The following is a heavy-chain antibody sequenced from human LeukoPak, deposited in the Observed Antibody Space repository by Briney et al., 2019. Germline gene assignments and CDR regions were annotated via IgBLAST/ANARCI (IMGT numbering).Heavy chain of an antibody. CDR2: ISYSGST. V-gene: IGHV4-34*01. CDR3: ARGFDY. CDR1: GGSFSGYY. J-gene: IGHJ4*02. Sequence: SETLSLTCAVYGGSFSGYYWSWIRQPPGKGLEWIGRISYSGSTYYNPSLKRRVTISVDTSKNQFSLKLSSVTATDTAVYYCARGFDYWGQGTLVTVSP.